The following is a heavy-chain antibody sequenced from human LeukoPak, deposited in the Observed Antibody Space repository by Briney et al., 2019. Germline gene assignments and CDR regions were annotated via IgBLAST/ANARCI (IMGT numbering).Heavy chain of an antibody. J-gene: IGHJ4*02. V-gene: IGHV3-23*01. Sequence: PGRSQRLFCGVSGLPHSSHATRWVPHAPGKGLEGVTAISARGYFPFYGDSVKGRLTISRDFFRNTLYLQMNSLRAEDTAVYYCAKSPKVGPTGVFDDWGQGTLVAVAS. D-gene: IGHD1-26*01. CDR3: AKSPKVGPTGVFDD. CDR1: GLPHSSHA. CDR2: ISARGYFP.